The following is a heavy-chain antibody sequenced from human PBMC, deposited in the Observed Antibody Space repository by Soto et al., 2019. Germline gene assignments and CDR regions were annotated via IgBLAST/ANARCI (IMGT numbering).Heavy chain of an antibody. D-gene: IGHD4-17*01. CDR3: VRLIGMTTATTDRGFDT. J-gene: IGHJ5*02. CDR2: IYYTGNT. V-gene: IGHV4-39*01. Sequence: QLQLQESGPGLVKPSETLSLTCTVSGGFISSSSYYWDWIRQPPGKGLEWIGSIYYTGNTYYNPALTRRVPISVDSATNKFSLKLSSVTAADTAVYYCVRLIGMTTATTDRGFDTWGQGTLVTCSS. CDR1: GGFISSSSYY.